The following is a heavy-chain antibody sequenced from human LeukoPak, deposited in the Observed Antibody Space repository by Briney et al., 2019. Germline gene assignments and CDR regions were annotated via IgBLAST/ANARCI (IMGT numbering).Heavy chain of an antibody. V-gene: IGHV4-39*07. Sequence: PSETLSLTCTVSGGSISSSSYYWGWIRQPPGKGLEWIGSIYHSGSTNYNPSLKSRVTISVDTSKNQFSLKLSSVTAADTAVYYCARRGVRVYVGYNHYFDYWGQGTLVTVSS. D-gene: IGHD5-24*01. CDR1: GGSISSSSYY. J-gene: IGHJ4*02. CDR2: IYHSGST. CDR3: ARRGVRVYVGYNHYFDY.